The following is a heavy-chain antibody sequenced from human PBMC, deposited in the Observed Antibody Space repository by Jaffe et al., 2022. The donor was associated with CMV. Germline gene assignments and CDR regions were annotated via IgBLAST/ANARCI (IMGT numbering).Heavy chain of an antibody. CDR3: ARQAVHIYGDKRNWFDP. CDR2: IYYSGST. CDR1: GGSISSYY. J-gene: IGHJ5*02. Sequence: QVQLQESGPGLVKPSETLSLTCTVSGGSISSYYWSWIRQPPGKGLEWIGYIYYSGSTNYNPSLKSRVTISVDTSKNQFSLKLSSVTAADTAVYYCARQAVHIYGDKRNWFDPWGQGTLVTVSS. D-gene: IGHD4-17*01. V-gene: IGHV4-59*08.